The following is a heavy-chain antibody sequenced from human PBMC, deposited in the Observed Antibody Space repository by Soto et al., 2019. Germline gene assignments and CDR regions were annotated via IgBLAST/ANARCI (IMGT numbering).Heavy chain of an antibody. CDR2: IIPILGIA. V-gene: IGHV1-69*04. CDR1: GGTFSSYT. Sequence: SVKVSCKASGGTFSSYTISWVRQAPGQGLEWMGRIIPILGIANYAQKFQGRVTITADKSTSTAYMELSSLRSEDTAVYYCARELSTIFGVVIGNWFDPWGQGTLVTVSS. CDR3: ARELSTIFGVVIGNWFDP. J-gene: IGHJ5*02. D-gene: IGHD3-3*01.